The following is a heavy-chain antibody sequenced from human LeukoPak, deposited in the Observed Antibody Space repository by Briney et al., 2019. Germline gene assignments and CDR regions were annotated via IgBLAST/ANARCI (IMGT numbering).Heavy chain of an antibody. Sequence: SQTLSLTCTVSGASISSGSYYWSWIRQPPGKGLEWIGYIYYSGSTNYNPSLKSRVTISVDTSKNQFSLKLSSVTAADTAVYYCARPYDYWGQGTLVTVSS. CDR2: IYYSGST. V-gene: IGHV4-61*01. CDR3: ARPYDY. CDR1: GASISSGSYY. J-gene: IGHJ4*02.